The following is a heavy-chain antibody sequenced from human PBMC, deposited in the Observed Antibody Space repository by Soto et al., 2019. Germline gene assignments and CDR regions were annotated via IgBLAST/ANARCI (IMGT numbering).Heavy chain of an antibody. CDR3: ASLITMIVVVTPT. J-gene: IGHJ5*02. D-gene: IGHD3-22*01. V-gene: IGHV3-48*03. CDR2: ISSSGSTI. Sequence: GGSLRLSCAASGFTFSSYEMNWVRQAPGKGLEWVSYISSSGSTIYYADSVKGRFTISRDNAKNSLYLQMNSLRAEDTAVYYCASLITMIVVVTPTWGQGTLVTVSS. CDR1: GFTFSSYE.